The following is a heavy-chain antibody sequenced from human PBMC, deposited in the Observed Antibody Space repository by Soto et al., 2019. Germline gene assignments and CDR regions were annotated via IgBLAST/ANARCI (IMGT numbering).Heavy chain of an antibody. J-gene: IGHJ4*02. D-gene: IGHD3-22*01. CDR3: ARSPKSYYYDSSGYYYLDY. CDR1: GFTFSSYA. Sequence: QVQLVESGGGVVQPGRSLRLSCAASGFTFSSYAMHWVRQAPGKGLEWVAVISYDGSNKYYADSVKDRFTISRDNSKNTLYLQMNSLRAEDTAVYYCARSPKSYYYDSSGYYYLDYWGQGTLVTVSS. V-gene: IGHV3-30-3*01. CDR2: ISYDGSNK.